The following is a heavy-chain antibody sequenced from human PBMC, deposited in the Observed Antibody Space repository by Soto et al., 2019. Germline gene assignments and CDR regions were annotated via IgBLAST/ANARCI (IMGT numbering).Heavy chain of an antibody. D-gene: IGHD2-21*01. V-gene: IGHV1-69*05. J-gene: IGHJ4*02. CDR2: IIPIFGTA. CDR1: GGTFSSYA. CDR3: AGGQTILSYFDY. Sequence: SVKVSCKASGGTFSSYAISWVRQAPGQGLEWMGGIIPIFGTANYADSVKGRFTISRHNSKNTLYLQMNSLRAEDTAVYYCAGGQTILSYFDYWGQGTLVTVSS.